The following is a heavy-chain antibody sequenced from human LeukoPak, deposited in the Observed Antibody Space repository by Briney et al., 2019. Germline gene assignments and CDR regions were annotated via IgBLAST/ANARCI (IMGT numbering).Heavy chain of an antibody. J-gene: IGHJ6*02. CDR3: ARRRSASLYGMDV. CDR1: GYNFTNYW. CDR2: IDPSDSYT. V-gene: IGHV5-10-1*01. Sequence: GESLKISCKGSGYNFTNYWINWVRQMPGKGLEWMGRIDPSDSYTNYSPSFQGHVTISADKSISTAYLQRSSLKASDTAMYYCARRRSASLYGMDVWGQGTTVTVSS.